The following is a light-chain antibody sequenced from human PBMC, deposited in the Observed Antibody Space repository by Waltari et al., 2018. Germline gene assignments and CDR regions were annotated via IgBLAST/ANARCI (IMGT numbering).Light chain of an antibody. CDR3: CSYAGSTTWV. J-gene: IGLJ3*02. CDR1: TSDIGRHNI. CDR2: DVN. Sequence: QSALTQPASLSGSPGQSLPVSCTGATSDIGRHNIVSWYQQHPGKAPKLILYDVNRRPSGVSDRFSGSKSGITASLTISGLQAEDEADYYCCSYAGSTTWVFGGGTKLTVL. V-gene: IGLV2-23*02.